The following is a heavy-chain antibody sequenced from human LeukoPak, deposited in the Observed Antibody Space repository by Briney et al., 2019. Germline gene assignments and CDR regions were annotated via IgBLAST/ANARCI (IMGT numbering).Heavy chain of an antibody. CDR3: AAGGDDAKAGF. D-gene: IGHD2-21*02. Sequence: SETLSLTCAVSVGSINSGRYYWDWIRQPPGKGLEWIGTIHYSGTPTFYNPSLESRVTIFADTSKNQFSLKVTSVTAADTAVYYCAAGGDDAKAGFWGQGTLVTVSS. CDR1: VGSINSGRYY. CDR2: IHYSGTPT. J-gene: IGHJ4*02. V-gene: IGHV4-39*01.